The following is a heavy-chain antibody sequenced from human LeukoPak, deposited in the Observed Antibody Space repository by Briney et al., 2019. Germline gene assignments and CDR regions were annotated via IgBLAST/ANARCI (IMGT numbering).Heavy chain of an antibody. J-gene: IGHJ4*02. CDR3: ARDSGYDYYFDY. V-gene: IGHV1-69*04. Sequence: SVQVSCKASGGTFSSYAISWVRQAPGQGLEWMGRTIPILGIANYAQKFQGRVTITADKSTSTAYMELSSLRSEDTAVYYCARDSGYDYYFDYWGQGTLVTVSS. CDR1: GGTFSSYA. CDR2: TIPILGIA. D-gene: IGHD5-12*01.